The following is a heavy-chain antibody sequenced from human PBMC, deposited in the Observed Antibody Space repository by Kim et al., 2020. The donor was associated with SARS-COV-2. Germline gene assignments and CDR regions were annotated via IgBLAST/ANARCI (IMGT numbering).Heavy chain of an antibody. CDR1: GFTFGDYA. CDR2: ISWNSGSI. Sequence: GGSLRLSCAASGFTFGDYAMHWVRQAPGKGLEWVSGISWNSGSIGYADSVKGRFTISRDNAKNSLYLQMNSLRAEDTALYYCAKVMFRYCGGDCYNYYGMDVWGQGTTVTVSS. CDR3: AKVMFRYCGGDCYNYYGMDV. D-gene: IGHD2-21*02. J-gene: IGHJ6*02. V-gene: IGHV3-9*01.